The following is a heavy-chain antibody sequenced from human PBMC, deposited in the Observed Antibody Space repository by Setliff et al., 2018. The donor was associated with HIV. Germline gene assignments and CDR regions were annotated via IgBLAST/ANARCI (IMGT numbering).Heavy chain of an antibody. Sequence: SETLSLTCTVSGDSISSNNYYWGWIRQPPGKGPEWIGSIFYSETVYYGGRTYYSPSLKSRVTITVDTSKNQFSLSLTSVTAADTAVYYCARGVPLLPPHYWGQGSLVTAPQ. J-gene: IGHJ4*02. CDR3: ARGVPLLPPHY. D-gene: IGHD2-21*02. V-gene: IGHV4-39*07. CDR1: GDSISSNNYY. CDR2: IFYSETVYYGGRT.